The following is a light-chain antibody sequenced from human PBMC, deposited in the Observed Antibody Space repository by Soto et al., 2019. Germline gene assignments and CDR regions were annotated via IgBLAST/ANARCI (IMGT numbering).Light chain of an antibody. CDR1: EHINNY. Sequence: DIQMTQSPPSLSASVGDRVTITCQASEHINNYLNWYQQIPGKAPKLLIYDASNLEAGAPSRFSGSGFGTAFTFAISGLQIDDVATYDCQQYDSLPLTFGGGPRVEIK. CDR2: DAS. J-gene: IGKJ4*01. V-gene: IGKV1-33*01. CDR3: QQYDSLPLT.